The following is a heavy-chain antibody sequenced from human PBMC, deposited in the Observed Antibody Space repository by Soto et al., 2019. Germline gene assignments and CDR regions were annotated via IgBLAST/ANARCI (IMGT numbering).Heavy chain of an antibody. CDR1: GGSISSGYY. D-gene: IGHD3-3*01. CDR2: IYHSGST. Sequence: SATLSLTCTFSGGSISSGYYWGWIRQPPGKGLERIGSIYHSGSTDYNPSVKSRVTISVDTSKNQFSLKLSSVTAADTAVYYCAREWTYDFWSGYYTLYYYYGMDVWGQGTTVTVSS. J-gene: IGHJ6*02. V-gene: IGHV4-38-2*02. CDR3: AREWTYDFWSGYYTLYYYYGMDV.